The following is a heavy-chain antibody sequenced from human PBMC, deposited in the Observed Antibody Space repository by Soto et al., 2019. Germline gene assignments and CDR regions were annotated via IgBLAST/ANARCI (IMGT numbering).Heavy chain of an antibody. CDR3: ARAKPGTAGTVRAHWFDP. CDR2: IYHSGST. CDR1: GGSIRSGGYS. J-gene: IGHJ5*02. V-gene: IGHV4-30-2*01. D-gene: IGHD6-13*01. Sequence: SETLSLTCAVAGGSIRSGGYSGSWIRQPPGKGLEWIGYIYHSGSTYYNPSLKSRVTISVDRSKNQFSLKLSSVTAADTAVYYCARAKPGTAGTVRAHWFDPWGQGTLVTVSS.